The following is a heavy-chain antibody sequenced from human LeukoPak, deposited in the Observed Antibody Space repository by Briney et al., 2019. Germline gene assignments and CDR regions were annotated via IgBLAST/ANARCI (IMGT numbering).Heavy chain of an antibody. J-gene: IGHJ4*02. D-gene: IGHD3-22*01. Sequence: GGSLRLSCAASTFTVRNNFMSWVRQAPGKGLEWVSLIYSGGSTYYADSVKGRFTISRDNSKNTLYLQMNSLRAEDTAVYYCAKDEGDYYDSSGYQNYFDYWGQGTLVTVSS. CDR3: AKDEGDYYDSSGYQNYFDY. CDR1: TFTVRNNF. CDR2: IYSGGST. V-gene: IGHV3-66*02.